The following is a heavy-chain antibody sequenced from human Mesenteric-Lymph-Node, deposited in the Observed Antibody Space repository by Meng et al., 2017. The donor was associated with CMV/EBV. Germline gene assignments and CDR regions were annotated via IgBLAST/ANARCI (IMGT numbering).Heavy chain of an antibody. D-gene: IGHD3-3*01. CDR3: ARYTSYDFWRNYGMDV. CDR2: INWNGGGT. J-gene: IGHJ6*02. CDR1: GFTFDDYG. V-gene: IGHV3-20*04. Sequence: GGSLRLSCAASGFTFDDYGMTWVRQVPGKGLQWVSGINWNGGGTAYADSVKGRFTISRDNAKNSLYLQMNSLRAEDTALYYCARYTSYDFWRNYGMDVWGQGTTVTVSS.